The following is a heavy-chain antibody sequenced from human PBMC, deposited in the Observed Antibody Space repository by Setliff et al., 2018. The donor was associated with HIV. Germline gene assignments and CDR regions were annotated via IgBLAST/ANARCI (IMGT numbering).Heavy chain of an antibody. CDR2: FDPEDGDT. V-gene: IGHV1-24*01. J-gene: IGHJ4*02. CDR3: ATLKEQWLSEGGFDY. D-gene: IGHD6-19*01. CDR1: GYTLTEFS. Sequence: ASVKVSCKVSGYTLTEFSMHWVRQAPGKGLEWMGRFDPEDGDTLYAQNFQGRVTMTEDPPTDTAYLELSGLRFEDAAVYYCATLKEQWLSEGGFDYWGQGTLVTVSS.